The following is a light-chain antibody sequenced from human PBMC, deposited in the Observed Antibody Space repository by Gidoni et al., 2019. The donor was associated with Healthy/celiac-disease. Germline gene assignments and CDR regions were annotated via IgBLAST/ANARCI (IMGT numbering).Light chain of an antibody. CDR1: SSNIGSNT. J-gene: IGLJ1*01. V-gene: IGLV1-44*01. CDR2: SNN. Sequence: QSVLTQPPSASGTPAQRVTISCSGSSSNIGSNTVTWYQQLPGTAPKLLIYSNNQRPSGVPDRFSGSKSGTSASLAISGLQSEDEADYYCAAWDDSLNGTYVFGTGTKVTV. CDR3: AAWDDSLNGTYV.